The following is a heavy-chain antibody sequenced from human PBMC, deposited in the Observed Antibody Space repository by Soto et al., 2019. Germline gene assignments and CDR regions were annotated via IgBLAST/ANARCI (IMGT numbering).Heavy chain of an antibody. CDR1: GYTFTRYG. CDR3: ARRHGLGAFVI. J-gene: IGHJ3*02. CDR2: ISGYTGHT. D-gene: IGHD3-10*01. V-gene: IGHV1-18*04. Sequence: QVQLVQSGAEVKKPGASVKVSCKASGYTFTRYGITWVRQAPGQGLEWMGWISGYTGHTNTAQKLQGRVTMTTDTSTSTAYMELRSLKSGDTAVDYCARRHGLGAFVIRGQGTMVTVSS.